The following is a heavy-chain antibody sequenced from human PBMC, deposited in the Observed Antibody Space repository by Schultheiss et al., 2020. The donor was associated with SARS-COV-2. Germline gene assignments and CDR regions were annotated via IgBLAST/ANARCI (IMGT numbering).Heavy chain of an antibody. J-gene: IGHJ6*02. CDR1: GFTFSSYA. CDR2: ISYDGSNK. Sequence: GGSLRLSCAASGFTFSSYAMHWVRQAPGKGLEWVAVISYDGSNKYYADSVKGRFTISRDNSKNTLYLQMNSLRAEDTAVYYCARVSGHLLVGGMDVWGQGTTVTVSS. CDR3: ARVSGHLLVGGMDV. V-gene: IGHV3-30*04. D-gene: IGHD2-21*01.